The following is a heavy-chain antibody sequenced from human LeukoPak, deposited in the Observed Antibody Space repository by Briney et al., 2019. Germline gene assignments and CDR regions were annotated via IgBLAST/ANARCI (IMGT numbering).Heavy chain of an antibody. J-gene: IGHJ4*02. CDR1: GVSISTYS. CDR3: ARVITFGGVIPY. Sequence: SETLSLTCTVSGVSISTYSWSWIRQPPGKGLEWIGYISYSGSTSYNPSLRSRVTISVDTSKNQFSLKLSSVTAADTAVYYCARVITFGGVIPYWGQGTLVTVSS. V-gene: IGHV4-59*12. D-gene: IGHD3-16*02. CDR2: ISYSGST.